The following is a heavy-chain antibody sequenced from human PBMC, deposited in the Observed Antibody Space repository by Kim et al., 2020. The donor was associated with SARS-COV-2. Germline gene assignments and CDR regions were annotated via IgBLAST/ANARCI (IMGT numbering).Heavy chain of an antibody. V-gene: IGHV3-23*01. Sequence: GGSLRLSCSASGLTFSSYAMSWVRQAPWKGLEWVTGISGSGGGTYYADSVKGRFTISRDNSKNTLYLQMNSLRAEDTAVYYCANYDSGNSYAFDIWGQGTMVTVSS. CDR2: ISGSGGGT. CDR3: ANYDSGNSYAFDI. J-gene: IGHJ3*02. CDR1: GLTFSSYA. D-gene: IGHD3-10*01.